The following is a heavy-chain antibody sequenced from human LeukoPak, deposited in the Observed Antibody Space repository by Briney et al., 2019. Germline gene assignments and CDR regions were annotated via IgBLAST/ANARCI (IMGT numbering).Heavy chain of an antibody. CDR3: AKNSHGYSSGWLQFNFDY. J-gene: IGHJ4*02. CDR1: GYTFTSYG. CDR2: INTHTGNT. Sequence: ASVKVSCKASGYTFTSYGITWVRQAPGQGLEWMGWINTHTGNTNYAQKLQGRVTMTTDTSTSTAYMELRSLRSDDTAVYYCAKNSHGYSSGWLQFNFDYWGQGTPVTVSS. D-gene: IGHD6-19*01. V-gene: IGHV1-18*01.